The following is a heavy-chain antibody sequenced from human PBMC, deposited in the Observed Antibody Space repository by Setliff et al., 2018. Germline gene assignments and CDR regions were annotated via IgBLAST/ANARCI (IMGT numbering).Heavy chain of an antibody. CDR2: INPSSGAT. D-gene: IGHD3-16*01. CDR3: ARDGGGDSDAFDI. V-gene: IGHV1-2*06. Sequence: ASVKVSCKASGYTFTGYYMYWVRQAPGQGLEWMGRINPSSGATIYAQKFQGRVTMISDTSISTAYMELGRLRSDDTAVYFCARDGGGDSDAFDIWGQGTMVTVSS. J-gene: IGHJ3*02. CDR1: GYTFTGYY.